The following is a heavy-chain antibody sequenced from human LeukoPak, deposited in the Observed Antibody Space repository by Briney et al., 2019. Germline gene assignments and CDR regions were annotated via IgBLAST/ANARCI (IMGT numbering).Heavy chain of an antibody. CDR3: ARQNSGYSYGTYYFDY. V-gene: IGHV5-51*01. J-gene: IGHJ4*02. CDR2: IYPGDSDT. D-gene: IGHD5-18*01. Sequence: GESLKISCKGSGYSFTSYWIGWVRQMPGKGLEWMGIIYPGDSDTRYSPSFQGQVTISADKSISTAYLQWSSLKASDTAMYYCARQNSGYSYGTYYFDYWDQGTLVTVSS. CDR1: GYSFTSYW.